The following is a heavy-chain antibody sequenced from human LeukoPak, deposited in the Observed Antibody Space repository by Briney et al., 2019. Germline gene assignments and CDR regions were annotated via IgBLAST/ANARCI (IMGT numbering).Heavy chain of an antibody. CDR3: ARTYDSPGYYSPDYYYMDV. CDR1: GYSISNGYY. D-gene: IGHD3-22*01. Sequence: SETLSLTCTVSGYSISNGYYWGWIRQPPGKGLEWIGHICTSGSTNYNPSLKSRVTMSVDTSNNEFSLKLNSVTAADTAVYYCARTYDSPGYYSPDYYYMDVWGKGTTVTISS. CDR2: ICTSGST. J-gene: IGHJ6*03. V-gene: IGHV4-38-2*02.